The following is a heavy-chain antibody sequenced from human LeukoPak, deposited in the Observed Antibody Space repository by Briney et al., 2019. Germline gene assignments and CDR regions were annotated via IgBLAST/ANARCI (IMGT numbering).Heavy chain of an antibody. CDR3: AGGGSSWYADY. J-gene: IGHJ4*02. CDR1: GGSISSYY. Sequence: ASETLSLTCSVSGGSISSYYWSWIRQPPEKGLEWIGYIHYSGSTSYNPSLKSRVTMSVDTSKNQFSLKVSSVTAADTAVYYCAGGGSSWYADYWGQGTLVTVSS. D-gene: IGHD6-13*01. CDR2: IHYSGST. V-gene: IGHV4-59*01.